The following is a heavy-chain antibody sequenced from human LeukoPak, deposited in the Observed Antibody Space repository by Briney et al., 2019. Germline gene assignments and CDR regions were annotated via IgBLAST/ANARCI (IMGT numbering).Heavy chain of an antibody. CDR2: ISGSGGST. Sequence: GGSLRLSCAASGFTFSSYAMTWVRQAPGKGLEWVSSISGSGGSTYYAGSVKGRFTISRDNSKNTLYLQMNSLRADETAVYYCAGRPGADIGPLDYWGQGTLVTVSS. D-gene: IGHD2-2*01. V-gene: IGHV3-23*01. CDR3: AGRPGADIGPLDY. J-gene: IGHJ4*02. CDR1: GFTFSSYA.